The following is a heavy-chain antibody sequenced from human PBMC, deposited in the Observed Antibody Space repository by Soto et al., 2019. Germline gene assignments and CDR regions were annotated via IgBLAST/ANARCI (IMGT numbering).Heavy chain of an antibody. Sequence: ASVKVSCKASGYTFTSYGISWVRQAPGQGLEWMGWISAYNGNTNYAQKLQGRVTMTTDTSASTAYMELRSLRSDDTAVYYCARDSVRITMVRGVINFDYWGQGTLVTVSS. J-gene: IGHJ4*02. CDR2: ISAYNGNT. CDR3: ARDSVRITMVRGVINFDY. D-gene: IGHD3-10*01. V-gene: IGHV1-18*01. CDR1: GYTFTSYG.